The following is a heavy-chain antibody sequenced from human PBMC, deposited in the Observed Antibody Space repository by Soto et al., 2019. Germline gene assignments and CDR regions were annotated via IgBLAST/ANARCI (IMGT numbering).Heavy chain of an antibody. V-gene: IGHV1-2*02. Sequence: SVKVSCKASGYTFTGYYMHWVRQAPGQGLEWMGWINPNSGGTNYAQKFQGRVTMTRDTSISTAYMELSRLRSDDTAVYYCARDFPPDTAMVNYYYYGMDVWGQGTTVTVSS. CDR3: ARDFPPDTAMVNYYYYGMDV. D-gene: IGHD5-18*01. CDR1: GYTFTGYY. J-gene: IGHJ6*02. CDR2: INPNSGGT.